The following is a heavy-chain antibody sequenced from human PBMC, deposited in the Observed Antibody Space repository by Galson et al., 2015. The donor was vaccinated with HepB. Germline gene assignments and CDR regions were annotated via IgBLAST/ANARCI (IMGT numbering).Heavy chain of an antibody. J-gene: IGHJ4*02. CDR2: LEWADGK. D-gene: IGHD4-17*01. CDR3: ARSYGDSMTDSFDY. V-gene: IGHV2-5*08. CDR1: GLSLSTSGMC. Sequence: PALVKPTQTLTLPCTFSGLSLSTSGMCGSWIRQPPGKALEWLARLEWADGKRYSPSLKSRLTITKDTSKNQVVLTMTNMDPVDTATYYCARSYGDSMTDSFDYWGQGTLVTVSS.